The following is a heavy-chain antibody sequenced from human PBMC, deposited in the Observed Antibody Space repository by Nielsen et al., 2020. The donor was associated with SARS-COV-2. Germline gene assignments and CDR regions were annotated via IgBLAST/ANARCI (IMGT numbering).Heavy chain of an antibody. CDR2: ISSSSSYT. D-gene: IGHD3-10*01. CDR3: ARPGVSGSSYYYYGMDV. J-gene: IGHJ6*02. CDR1: GFTFSDYY. V-gene: IGHV3-11*03. Sequence: GESLKISCAASGFTFSDYYMSWIRQAPGKGLEWVSYISSSSSYTNYADSVKGRFTISRDNAKNSLYLQMNSLRSEDTAVYYCARPGVSGSSYYYYGMDVWGQGTTVTVSS.